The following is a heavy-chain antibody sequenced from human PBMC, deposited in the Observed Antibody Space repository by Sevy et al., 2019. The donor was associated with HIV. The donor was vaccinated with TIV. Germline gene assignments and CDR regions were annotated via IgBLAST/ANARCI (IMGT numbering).Heavy chain of an antibody. D-gene: IGHD2-21*01. CDR1: GFPLNDHA. CDR3: AKDINRGCDGINCYPYYYYFYGLDV. Sequence: GGSLRLSCAASGFPLNDHALHWVRQVPGKGLEWVSGISWNSRNVGYAYSVKGRFTISRDNANHFLYLEMNSLRPEDTAFYYCAKDINRGCDGINCYPYYYYFYGLDVWGQGTTVTVSS. J-gene: IGHJ6*02. CDR2: ISWNSRNV. V-gene: IGHV3-9*01.